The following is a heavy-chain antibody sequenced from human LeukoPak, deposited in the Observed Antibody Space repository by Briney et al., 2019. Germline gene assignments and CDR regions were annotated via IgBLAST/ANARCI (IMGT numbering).Heavy chain of an antibody. D-gene: IGHD1-26*01. Sequence: GGSLRLSCAASGFTFSSYSMNWVRQAPGKGLEWVAVISYDGSNKYYADSVKGRFTISRDNSKNTLYLQMNSLRAEDTAVYYCAKTASGATYYFDYWGQGTLVTVSS. CDR2: ISYDGSNK. CDR3: AKTASGATYYFDY. V-gene: IGHV3-30*18. CDR1: GFTFSSYS. J-gene: IGHJ4*02.